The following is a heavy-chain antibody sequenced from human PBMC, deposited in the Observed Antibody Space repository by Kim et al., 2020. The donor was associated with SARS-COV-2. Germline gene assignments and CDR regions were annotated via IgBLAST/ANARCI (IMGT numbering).Heavy chain of an antibody. D-gene: IGHD6-13*01. CDR1: GCTFSDYG. CDR3: VRGGSGTWGAFDT. Sequence: SVKVSCKASGCTFSDYGISWVRQAPGQGLEWMGGIIPDFGTADYAQKFQGRVTITADESTSTAYMDLSSLRSDDTAVYYCVRGGSGTWGAFDTWGQGKMVTVSS. CDR2: IIPDFGTA. V-gene: IGHV1-69*13. J-gene: IGHJ3*02.